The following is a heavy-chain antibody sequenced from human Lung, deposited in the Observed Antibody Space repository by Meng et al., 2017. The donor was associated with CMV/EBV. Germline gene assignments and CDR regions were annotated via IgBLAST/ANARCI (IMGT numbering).Heavy chain of an antibody. CDR3: AKDGGGNWWNTFHI. Sequence: GGSXRLXCVGSGFTFSDYGMHWVRQAPGKGLEWVTFIRNDETNKYYADSVKGRFTISRDNSKNTLHLEMNSLRPEDTAVYYCAKDGGGNWWNTFHIRSQGXTVTVSS. J-gene: IGHJ3*02. V-gene: IGHV3-30*02. D-gene: IGHD2-21*01. CDR1: GFTFSDYG. CDR2: IRNDETNK.